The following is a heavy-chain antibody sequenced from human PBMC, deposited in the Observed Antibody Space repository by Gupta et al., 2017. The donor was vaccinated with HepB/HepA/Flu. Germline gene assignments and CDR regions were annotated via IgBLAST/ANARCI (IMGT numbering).Heavy chain of an antibody. CDR2: IKSKTDGGTT. Sequence: EVQLVESGGGLVKPGGSLRISCAASGITFTNAWMSWVRQAAGKGLEWVGRIKSKTDGGTTEYAAPVKGRFTISRDDSKNTLYLQMNSLKTEDTAVYYCTTDCSSTSAKFDYWGQGTLLTVSS. J-gene: IGHJ4*02. V-gene: IGHV3-15*01. CDR3: TTDCSSTSAKFDY. CDR1: GITFTNAW. D-gene: IGHD2-2*01.